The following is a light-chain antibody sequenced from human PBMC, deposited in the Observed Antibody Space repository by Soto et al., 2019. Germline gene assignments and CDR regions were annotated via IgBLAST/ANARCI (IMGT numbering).Light chain of an antibody. V-gene: IGKV3-20*01. J-gene: IGKJ3*01. Sequence: EIVLTQSPGTLSFSPGERATLTCRASQSVSSSYLAWFQQKPGQAPRLLIYGASSRATGIPDRFSGSGSGTVFTLTISRLEPEDFAGYYCQQYGNAPFTFGPGTKVDIK. CDR2: GAS. CDR3: QQYGNAPFT. CDR1: QSVSSSY.